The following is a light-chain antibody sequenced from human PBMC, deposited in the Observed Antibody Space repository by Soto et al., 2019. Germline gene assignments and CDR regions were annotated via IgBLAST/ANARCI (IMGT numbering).Light chain of an antibody. CDR2: WAS. Sequence: DIVMTQSPDSLAVSLGERATINCKSSQSVLYSPNNKNYLAWYQQKPGQPPKRLVYWASTRESGVPKRFSGSGSQTDFTLTIISVPAEDVAVYDCQQYINAPQWFGHGTKLEIK. CDR1: QSVLYSPNNKNY. V-gene: IGKV4-1*01. CDR3: QQYINAPQW. J-gene: IGKJ1*01.